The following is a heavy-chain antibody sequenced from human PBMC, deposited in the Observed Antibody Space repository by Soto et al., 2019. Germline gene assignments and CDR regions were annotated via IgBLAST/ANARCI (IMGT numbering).Heavy chain of an antibody. V-gene: IGHV3-23*01. Sequence: GGSLRLSCAASGFTFSSYAMSWVRQAPGKGLEWVSAISGSGGSTCYADSVKGRFTISRDNAKNSLYLQMNSLRAEDTAVYYCAREEYCSSTRCPIDYWGQGTLVTVSS. D-gene: IGHD2-2*01. J-gene: IGHJ4*02. CDR3: AREEYCSSTRCPIDY. CDR2: ISGSGGST. CDR1: GFTFSSYA.